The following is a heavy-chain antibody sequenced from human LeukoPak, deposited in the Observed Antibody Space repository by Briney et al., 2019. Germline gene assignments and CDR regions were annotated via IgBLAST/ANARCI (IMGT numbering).Heavy chain of an antibody. J-gene: IGHJ5*02. CDR2: INHSGST. D-gene: IGHD3-9*01. CDR1: GGSFSGYY. Sequence: PSETLSLTCAVYGGSFSGYYWSWIRQPPGKGLEWIGEINHSGSTNYNPSLKSRVTISVDTSKNQFSLKLSSVTAADTAVYYCARGYDILTGYYVGHWFDPWGQGTLVTVSS. CDR3: ARGYDILTGYYVGHWFDP. V-gene: IGHV4-34*01.